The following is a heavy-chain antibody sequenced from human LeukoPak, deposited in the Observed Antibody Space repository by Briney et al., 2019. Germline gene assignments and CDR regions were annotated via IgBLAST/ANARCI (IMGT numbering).Heavy chain of an antibody. CDR2: ISGSGGTT. D-gene: IGHD2-2*01. CDR3: AKGNLVIVPAAIVY. Sequence: PGGSLRLSCAASGFTFSSYALSWVRQAPGKGLEWVSGISGSGGTTYYADSVKGRFTVSRDNSKNTLYLQMNSLRAEDTAVYYCAKGNLVIVPAAIVYWGQGTLVTVSS. CDR1: GFTFSSYA. J-gene: IGHJ4*02. V-gene: IGHV3-23*01.